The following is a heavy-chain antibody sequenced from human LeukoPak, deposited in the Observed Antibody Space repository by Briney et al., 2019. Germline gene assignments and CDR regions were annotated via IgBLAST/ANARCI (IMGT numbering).Heavy chain of an antibody. D-gene: IGHD2-2*01. CDR2: IYYSGSS. V-gene: IGHV4-59*01. CDR3: ARARCSSTSCPMWAFDI. CDR1: GGSINSYY. J-gene: IGHJ3*02. Sequence: PETLSLTCSVSGGSINSYYWSWIRQPPGKGLEWIGYIYYSGSSKYNPSLKSRVTISVDTSKNQLSLKLSSVTAADTAVYYCARARCSSTSCPMWAFDIWGQGTMVTVSS.